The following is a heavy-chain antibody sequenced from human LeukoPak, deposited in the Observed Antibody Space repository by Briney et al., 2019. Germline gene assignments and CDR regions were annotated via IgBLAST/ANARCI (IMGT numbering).Heavy chain of an antibody. D-gene: IGHD3-10*01. V-gene: IGHV3-33*01. J-gene: IGHJ4*02. Sequence: PGRSLRLSCAASGFTFSSYGMHWVRQAPGKGLEWVAVIWYDGSSKYYADSVKGRFTISRDNSKNTLDLQMNSLRAEDTAVYYCARGRITMVRGVNREVYFDYWGQGTLVTVSS. CDR2: IWYDGSSK. CDR1: GFTFSSYG. CDR3: ARGRITMVRGVNREVYFDY.